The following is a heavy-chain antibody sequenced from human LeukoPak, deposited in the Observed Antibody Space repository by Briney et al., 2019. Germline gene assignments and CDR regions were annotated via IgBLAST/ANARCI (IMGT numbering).Heavy chain of an antibody. CDR2: IYYSGST. Sequence: PSETLSLTCTVSGGSISSSSYYWGWIRQPPGKGLEWIGSIYYSGSTYYNPSLKSRVTISVDTSKNQFSLKLSSVTAADTAVYYCATIEVATIGLFDYWGQGALVTISS. J-gene: IGHJ4*02. CDR3: ATIEVATIGLFDY. CDR1: GGSISSSSYY. D-gene: IGHD5-24*01. V-gene: IGHV4-39*01.